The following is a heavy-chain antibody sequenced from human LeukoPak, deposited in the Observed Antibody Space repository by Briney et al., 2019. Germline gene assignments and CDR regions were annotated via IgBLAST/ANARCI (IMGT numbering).Heavy chain of an antibody. D-gene: IGHD4-23*01. CDR2: INHSGST. CDR3: ARDSTVVSY. V-gene: IGHV4-34*01. Sequence: SETLSLTCAVYGGSFSGYYWSWIRQPPGKGLEWIGEINHSGSTNYNPSLKSRVTISVDTSKNQFSLKLSSVTAADTAVYYCARDSTVVSYWGQGTLVTVSS. J-gene: IGHJ4*02. CDR1: GGSFSGYY.